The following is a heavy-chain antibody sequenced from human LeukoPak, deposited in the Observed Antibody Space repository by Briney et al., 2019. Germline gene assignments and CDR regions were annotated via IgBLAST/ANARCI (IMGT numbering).Heavy chain of an antibody. V-gene: IGHV4-59*01. J-gene: IGHJ4*02. CDR1: GGSISSYY. CDR3: ARSLLLDGVKPYYFDY. Sequence: PSETLSLTCTVSGGSISSYYWSWIRQPPGKGLEWIGHIYYSGSTNYNPSLKSRVTISVDTSKNQFSLKLSSVTAADTAVYYCARSLLLDGVKPYYFDYWGQGTLVTVSS. D-gene: IGHD1-26*01. CDR2: IYYSGST.